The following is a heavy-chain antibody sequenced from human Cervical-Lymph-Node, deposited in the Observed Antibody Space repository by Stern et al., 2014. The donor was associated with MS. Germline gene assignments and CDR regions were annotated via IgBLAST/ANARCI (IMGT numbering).Heavy chain of an antibody. D-gene: IGHD2/OR15-2a*01. CDR2: ISFDGTDK. J-gene: IGHJ3*01. Sequence: VQLVESGGGVVQPGRSLRLSCAASEFAFSHYTMHWVRPAPGKGLEWVATISFDGTDKYHAHSVGGRFTISRDNSKNTLDLQMNSLGTEDTALYYCARTNTYFDAFDLWGQGTMVTVSS. CDR3: ARTNTYFDAFDL. CDR1: EFAFSHYT. V-gene: IGHV3-30-3*01.